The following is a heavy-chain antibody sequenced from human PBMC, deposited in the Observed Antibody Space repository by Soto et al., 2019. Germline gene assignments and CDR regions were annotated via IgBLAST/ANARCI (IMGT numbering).Heavy chain of an antibody. J-gene: IGHJ4*02. CDR1: GGSFSGYY. CDR2: IYYSGST. D-gene: IGHD6-19*01. Sequence: SETLSLTCAVYGGSFSGYYWSWIRQPPGKGLEWIGYIYYSGSTNYNPSLKSRVTISVDTSKNQFSLKLSSVTAADTAVYYCARHWLGMYYFDYWGQGTLVTVSS. CDR3: ARHWLGMYYFDY. V-gene: IGHV4-59*08.